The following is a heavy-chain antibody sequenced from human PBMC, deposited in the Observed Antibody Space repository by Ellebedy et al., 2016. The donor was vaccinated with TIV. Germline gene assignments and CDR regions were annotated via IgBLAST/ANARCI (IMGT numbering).Heavy chain of an antibody. CDR3: TKTLYFD. Sequence: GGSLRLSXATSGFTFSDEHMDWVRQAPGKGLEWVGRSKNKGNNYATQYAASVKGRFTISRDDSTNSLYLQMNSLRTEDTAIYYCTKTLYFDWGQGTLVIVSS. V-gene: IGHV3-72*01. D-gene: IGHD3-16*01. CDR2: SKNKGNNYAT. J-gene: IGHJ4*02. CDR1: GFTFSDEH.